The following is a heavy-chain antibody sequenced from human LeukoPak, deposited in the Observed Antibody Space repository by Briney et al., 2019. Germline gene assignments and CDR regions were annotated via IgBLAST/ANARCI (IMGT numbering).Heavy chain of an antibody. J-gene: IGHJ4*02. V-gene: IGHV1-18*01. CDR3: ARGTYSGYEFDY. CDR2: ISAYNGNT. Sequence: ASVKVSCKASGYTFTSYGISWVRQAPGQGLGWMGWISAYNGNTNYAQKLQGRVTMTTDTSTSIAYMELRSLRSDDTAVYYCARGTYSGYEFDYWGQGTLVTVSS. CDR1: GYTFTSYG. D-gene: IGHD5-12*01.